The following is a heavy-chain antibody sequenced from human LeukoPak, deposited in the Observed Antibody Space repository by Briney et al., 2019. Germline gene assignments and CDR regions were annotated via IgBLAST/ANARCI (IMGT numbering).Heavy chain of an antibody. Sequence: LSLTCAVSGGSISSSNWRSWVRQAPGKGLEWVAVISYDGSNKYYADSVKGRFTISRDNSKNTLYLQMNSLRAEDTAVYYCARAPGLASRQLHYWGQGTLVTVSS. CDR1: GGSISSSN. V-gene: IGHV3-30*03. CDR3: ARAPGLASRQLHY. D-gene: IGHD6-6*01. CDR2: ISYDGSNK. J-gene: IGHJ4*02.